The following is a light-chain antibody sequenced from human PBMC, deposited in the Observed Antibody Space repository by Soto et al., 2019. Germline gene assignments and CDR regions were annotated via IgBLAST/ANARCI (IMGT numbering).Light chain of an antibody. CDR3: QHRSNWPLT. CDR2: DAS. Sequence: EIVLTQSPATLSLSPGESATLSCRASQSVSSYLAWYQQKPGQAPRLLIYDASNRATAIPARFSGSGSGTDFTLTISSLEPEDVAVYYCQHRSNWPLTFGGGTKVEIK. J-gene: IGKJ4*01. V-gene: IGKV3-11*01. CDR1: QSVSSY.